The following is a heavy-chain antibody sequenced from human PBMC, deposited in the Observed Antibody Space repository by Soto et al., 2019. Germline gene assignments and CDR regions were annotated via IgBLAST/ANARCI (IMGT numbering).Heavy chain of an antibody. D-gene: IGHD7-27*01. Sequence: EVQLVESGGDLVQPGRSLRLSCAASGFTFDDYAMHWVRQAPGKGLEWVSGISWNSGSIGYADSVKGRFTISRDNAKNSLYLQMNSLRDEETAFYYCAKETQANLGTGGFDYWGQGSPVTVSS. V-gene: IGHV3-9*01. J-gene: IGHJ4*02. CDR2: ISWNSGSI. CDR1: GFTFDDYA. CDR3: AKETQANLGTGGFDY.